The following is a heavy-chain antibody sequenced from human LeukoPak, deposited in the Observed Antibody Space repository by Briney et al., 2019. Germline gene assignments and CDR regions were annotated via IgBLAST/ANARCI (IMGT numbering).Heavy chain of an antibody. J-gene: IGHJ4*02. CDR1: GYTFTSYD. CDR2: MNPNSGNT. V-gene: IGHV1-8*01. Sequence: ASVKVSCKASGYTFTSYDINWVRQATGRGLEWMGWMNPNSGNTGYAQKFQGRVTMTRNTSISTAYMELSSLRSEDTAVYYCARVPALSRGSFDYWGQGTLVTVSS. CDR3: ARVPALSRGSFDY.